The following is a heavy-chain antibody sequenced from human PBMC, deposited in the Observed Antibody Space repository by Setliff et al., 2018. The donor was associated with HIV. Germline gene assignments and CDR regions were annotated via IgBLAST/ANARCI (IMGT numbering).Heavy chain of an antibody. CDR3: ARPTNIDTLYYGSQTFYMYYYGLDV. Sequence: ETLSLSCAASGFTFDDYAMHWVRQAPGKGLEWVSLISWDGGSTYYADSMKGRFTISRDNAKNSLYLQMNSLRADDTAVYFCARPTNIDTLYYGSQTFYMYYYGLDVWGQGTTVTVSS. J-gene: IGHJ6*02. D-gene: IGHD1-26*01. CDR2: ISWDGGST. CDR1: GFTFDDYA. V-gene: IGHV3-43D*03.